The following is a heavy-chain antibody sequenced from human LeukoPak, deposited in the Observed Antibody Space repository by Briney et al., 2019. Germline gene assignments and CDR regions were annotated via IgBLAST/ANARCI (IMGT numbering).Heavy chain of an antibody. CDR3: AREGYSYGYVFDY. V-gene: IGHV1-18*04. Sequence: ASVKVSCKASGYAFTKYYIHWVRQAPGQGLEWMGWISAYNGNTNYAQKLQGRVTMTTDTSTSTAYMELRSLRSDDTAVYYCAREGYSYGYVFDYWGQGTLVTVSS. D-gene: IGHD5-18*01. CDR1: GYAFTKYY. CDR2: ISAYNGNT. J-gene: IGHJ4*02.